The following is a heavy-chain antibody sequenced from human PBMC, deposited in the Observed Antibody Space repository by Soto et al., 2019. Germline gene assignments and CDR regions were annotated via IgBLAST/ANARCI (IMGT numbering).Heavy chain of an antibody. V-gene: IGHV3-23*01. J-gene: IGHJ4*02. Sequence: GGSLRLCCAASGFSFSSYAMSWVRQAPGKGPEWVSAISGSGGSTYYANSVKGRFTISRHNSKNTLYLQMNSLRAEDTAVYYCANTYYYDSSGYYLAYWGQGTLVTVSS. D-gene: IGHD3-22*01. CDR2: ISGSGGST. CDR1: GFSFSSYA. CDR3: ANTYYYDSSGYYLAY.